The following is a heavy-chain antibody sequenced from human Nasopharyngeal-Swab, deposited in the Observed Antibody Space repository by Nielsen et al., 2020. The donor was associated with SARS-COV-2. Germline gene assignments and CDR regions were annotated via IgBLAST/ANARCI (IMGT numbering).Heavy chain of an antibody. CDR1: GFTFSSYW. J-gene: IGHJ6*02. CDR3: AKGTVSWNYPYYYYGMDV. Sequence: GSLRLSCAASGFTFSSYWMHWVRQAPGKGLVWVSTIDAGGGNTWYADSVKGRFTISRDNSKNTLYLQMNSLRAEDTAVYYCAKGTVSWNYPYYYYGMDVWGQGTAVTVSS. V-gene: IGHV3-23*01. D-gene: IGHD1-7*01. CDR2: IDAGGGNT.